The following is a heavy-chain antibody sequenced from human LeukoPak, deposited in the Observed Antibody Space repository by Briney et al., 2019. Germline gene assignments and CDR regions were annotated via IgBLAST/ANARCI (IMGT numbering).Heavy chain of an antibody. Sequence: GASVKVSCKASGYTFTGYYVHWVRRAPGQGLEWVGWIHPNSGGTKFAQSFQGRVTLTRDTSISTASMELSSLISNDTAVYFCARTAYPTSSWFDPWGQGTQVTVSS. D-gene: IGHD6-6*01. CDR3: ARTAYPTSSWFDP. CDR1: GYTFTGYY. CDR2: IHPNSGGT. J-gene: IGHJ5*02. V-gene: IGHV1-2*02.